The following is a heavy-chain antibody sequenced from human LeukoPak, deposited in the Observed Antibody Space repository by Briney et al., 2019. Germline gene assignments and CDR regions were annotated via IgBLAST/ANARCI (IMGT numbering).Heavy chain of an antibody. CDR2: ISSSGSTI. Sequence: GGSLRLSCAASGFTFSDYSMNWVRQAPGKGLEWVSYISSSGSTIYYADFVKGRFTISRGNAKNSLYLQMNSLRDEDTAVYYCARDRWAATGNFDYWGQGTLVTVSS. CDR3: ARDRWAATGNFDY. D-gene: IGHD1-26*01. V-gene: IGHV3-48*02. J-gene: IGHJ4*02. CDR1: GFTFSDYS.